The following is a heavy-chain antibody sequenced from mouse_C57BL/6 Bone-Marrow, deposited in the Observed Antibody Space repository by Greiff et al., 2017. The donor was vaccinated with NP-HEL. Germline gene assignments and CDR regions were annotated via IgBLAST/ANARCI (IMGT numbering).Heavy chain of an antibody. J-gene: IGHJ2*01. CDR1: GYTFTSYW. V-gene: IGHV1-69*01. CDR2: IDPSDSYT. CDR3: ATLHYYFDY. Sequence: QVQLQQPGAELVMPGASVKLSCKASGYTFTSYWMHWVKQRPGQGLEWIGEIDPSDSYTNYNQKFKGKSTLTADKSSSTAYMQLSSLTSEDSAVYYCATLHYYFDYWGQGTTLTVSS.